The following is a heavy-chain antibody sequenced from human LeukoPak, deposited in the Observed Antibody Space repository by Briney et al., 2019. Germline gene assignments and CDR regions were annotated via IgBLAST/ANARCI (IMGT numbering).Heavy chain of an antibody. Sequence: AGGSLRLSCAASGFTFSSYAMTWVRQAPGKGLEWVSAISGSGGSTYYADSVKGRFTISRDNSKNTLYLQMNSLRAEDTAVYYCAKGRLRLGELLTPLYYFDYWGQGTLVTVSS. CDR3: AKGRLRLGELLTPLYYFDY. CDR1: GFTFSSYA. J-gene: IGHJ4*02. CDR2: ISGSGGST. D-gene: IGHD3-16*01. V-gene: IGHV3-23*01.